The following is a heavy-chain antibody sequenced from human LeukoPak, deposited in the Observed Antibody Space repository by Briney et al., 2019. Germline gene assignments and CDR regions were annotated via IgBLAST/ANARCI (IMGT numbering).Heavy chain of an antibody. CDR2: IYYSGST. J-gene: IGHJ4*02. CDR1: GGSISSGGYY. CDR3: ARAPKQLAPRWRYFDY. V-gene: IGHV4-31*03. D-gene: IGHD6-6*01. Sequence: PSQTLSLTCTVSGGSISSGGYYWSWIRQHPGKGLEWIGYIYYSGSTNYNPSLKSRVTISVDTSKNQFSLKLSSVTAADTAVYYCARAPKQLAPRWRYFDYWGQGTLVTVSS.